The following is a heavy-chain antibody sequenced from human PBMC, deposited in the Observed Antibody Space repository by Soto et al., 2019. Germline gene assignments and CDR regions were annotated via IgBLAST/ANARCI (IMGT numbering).Heavy chain of an antibody. J-gene: IGHJ4*02. Sequence: VASVKVSCKASGYTFTSYGISWVRQAPGQGLEWMGWISAYNGNTNYAQKLQGRVTMTTDTSTSTAYMELRSLRSDDTAVYYCARDTGSLTYYYDSSGYTFDYWGQGTLVT. CDR2: ISAYNGNT. V-gene: IGHV1-18*04. D-gene: IGHD3-22*01. CDR3: ARDTGSLTYYYDSSGYTFDY. CDR1: GYTFTSYG.